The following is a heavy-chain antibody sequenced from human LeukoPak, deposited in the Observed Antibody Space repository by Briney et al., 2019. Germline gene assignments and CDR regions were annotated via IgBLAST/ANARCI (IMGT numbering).Heavy chain of an antibody. J-gene: IGHJ4*02. CDR1: GFTFSNAW. D-gene: IGHD3-3*01. CDR3: ARDLEYQQPCRSPIDY. CDR2: ISSSSSYI. V-gene: IGHV3-21*01. Sequence: GGSLRLSCAASGFTFSNAWMNWVRQAPGKGLEWVSSISSSSSYIYYADSVKGRFTISRDNAKNSLYLQMNSLRAEDTAVYYCARDLEYQQPCRSPIDYWGQGTLVTVSS.